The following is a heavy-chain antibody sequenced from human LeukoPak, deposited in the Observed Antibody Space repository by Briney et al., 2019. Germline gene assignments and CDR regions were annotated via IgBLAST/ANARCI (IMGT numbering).Heavy chain of an antibody. CDR1: GGSFSGYY. V-gene: IGHV4-34*01. CDR2: INHSGST. D-gene: IGHD1-26*01. J-gene: IGHJ3*02. Sequence: SETLSLTCAVYGGSFSGYYWSWIRQPPGKGLEWIGEINHSGSTNYNPSLKSQVTISVDTSKNQFSLKLSSVTAADTAVYYCARVFGSYDAFDIWGQGTMVTVSS. CDR3: ARVFGSYDAFDI.